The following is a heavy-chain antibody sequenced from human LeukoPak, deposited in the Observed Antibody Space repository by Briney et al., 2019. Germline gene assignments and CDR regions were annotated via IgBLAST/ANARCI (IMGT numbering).Heavy chain of an antibody. CDR3: ARGFDGSGSGFDP. V-gene: IGHV4-34*01. CDR1: GGSFSGYN. Sequence: SETLSLTCAVYGGSFSGYNWSWIRQPPGKGLEWIGEINHSGSTNYNPSLKSRVTISVDTSKNQFSLKLSSVTAADTAVYYCARGFDGSGSGFDPWGQGTLATVSS. D-gene: IGHD3-10*01. CDR2: INHSGST. J-gene: IGHJ5*02.